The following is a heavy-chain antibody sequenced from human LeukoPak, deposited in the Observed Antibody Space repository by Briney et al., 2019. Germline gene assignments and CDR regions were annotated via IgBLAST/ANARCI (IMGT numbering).Heavy chain of an antibody. CDR3: ARGDGYYGSGSYYLRNYYYMDV. D-gene: IGHD3-10*01. J-gene: IGHJ6*03. CDR1: GYTFTSYA. CDR2: INPSGGST. Sequence: ASVKVSCKASGYTFTSYAMNWVRQAPGQGLEWMGIINPSGGSTSYAQKFQGRVTMTRDMSTSTVYMELSSLRSEDTAVYYCARGDGYYGSGSYYLRNYYYMDVWGKGTTVTVSS. V-gene: IGHV1-46*01.